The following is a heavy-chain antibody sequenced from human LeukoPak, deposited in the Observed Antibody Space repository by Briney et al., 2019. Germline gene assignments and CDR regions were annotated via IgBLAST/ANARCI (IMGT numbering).Heavy chain of an antibody. CDR3: TTGAYDSSGYYYLDY. J-gene: IGHJ4*02. D-gene: IGHD3-22*01. CDR2: IKSKTDGGTT. CDR1: GFTFSSYS. V-gene: IGHV3-15*01. Sequence: GGSLRLSCAASGFTFSSYSMNWVRQAPGKGLEWVGRIKSKTDGGTTDYAAPVKGRFTISRDDSKNTLYLQMNSLKTEDTAVYYCTTGAYDSSGYYYLDYWGQGTLVTVSS.